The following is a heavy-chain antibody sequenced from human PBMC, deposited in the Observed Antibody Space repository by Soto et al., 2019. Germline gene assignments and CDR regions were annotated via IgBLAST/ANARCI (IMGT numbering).Heavy chain of an antibody. V-gene: IGHV1-18*01. CDR1: GYTFTSYG. Sequence: QVQLVQSGAEVKKPGASVKVSCKASGYTFTSYGISWVRQAPGQWLEWMGWINPYNGNTNYAQKLKGRVTMTTDTATSTAYMELRSLRADDTAVYYCAREPVGGNLVDPWGQGTLVTVSS. CDR2: INPYNGNT. J-gene: IGHJ5*02. CDR3: AREPVGGNLVDP. D-gene: IGHD1-26*01.